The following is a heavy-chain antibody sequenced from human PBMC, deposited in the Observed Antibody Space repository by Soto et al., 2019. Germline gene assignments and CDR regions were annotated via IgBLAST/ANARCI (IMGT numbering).Heavy chain of an antibody. CDR3: AKSRYSDSSGDFYDY. Sequence: ASVKVSCKASGYSFTSLDINWVRQTAGQGLEWMGWMEPSTGRTGYAQKFQGRVTMTRDTSINTAYMELTTLTSDDTAFYYCAKSRYSDSSGDFYDYWGQGTLVTVSS. V-gene: IGHV1-8*01. D-gene: IGHD3-22*01. CDR1: GYSFTSLD. J-gene: IGHJ4*02. CDR2: MEPSTGRT.